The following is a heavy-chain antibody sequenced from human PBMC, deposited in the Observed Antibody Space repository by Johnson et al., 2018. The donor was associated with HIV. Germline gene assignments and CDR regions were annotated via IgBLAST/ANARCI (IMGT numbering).Heavy chain of an antibody. CDR1: GFAFNAYG. Sequence: QVQLVESGGGVVQPGGSLTLSCAASGFAFNAYGMHWVRQAPGKGLQWVTFIRYDGSNKYYADSVKGRFTISRDNAKNTLYLQMNSLRSEDTAIYYCAKVGLGHRNGFDIWGQGTMVTVSS. J-gene: IGHJ3*02. D-gene: IGHD2-15*01. V-gene: IGHV3-30*02. CDR3: AKVGLGHRNGFDI. CDR2: IRYDGSNK.